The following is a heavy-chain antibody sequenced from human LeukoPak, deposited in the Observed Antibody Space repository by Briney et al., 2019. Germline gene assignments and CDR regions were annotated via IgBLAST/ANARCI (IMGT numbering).Heavy chain of an antibody. J-gene: IGHJ4*02. Sequence: SETLSLTCTVSGYSISSGYYWGWIRQPPGKGLEWIGEINHSGSTTYNPSLKSRVTISLDTSKNQFSLKLSSVTAADTAVYYCARTSFSSSCLYWGRGTLVTVSS. CDR1: GYSISSGYY. CDR2: INHSGST. D-gene: IGHD6-13*01. V-gene: IGHV4-38-2*02. CDR3: ARTSFSSSCLY.